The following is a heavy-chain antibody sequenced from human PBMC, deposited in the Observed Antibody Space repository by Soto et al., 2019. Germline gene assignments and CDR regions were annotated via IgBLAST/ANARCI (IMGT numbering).Heavy chain of an antibody. CDR1: GFTFSSYG. V-gene: IGHV3-33*01. J-gene: IGHJ3*02. CDR3: AREPPYYYDSSGYYQGAFDI. Sequence: SLRLSCAASGFTFSSYGMHWVRQAPGKGLEWVAVIWYDGSNKYYADSVKGRFTISRDNSKNTLYLQMNSLRAEDTAVYYCAREPPYYYDSSGYYQGAFDIWGQGTMVTVSS. D-gene: IGHD3-22*01. CDR2: IWYDGSNK.